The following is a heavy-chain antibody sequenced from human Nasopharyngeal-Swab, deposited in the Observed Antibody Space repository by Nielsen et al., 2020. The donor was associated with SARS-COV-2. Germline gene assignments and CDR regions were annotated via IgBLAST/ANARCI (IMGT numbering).Heavy chain of an antibody. J-gene: IGHJ6*02. Sequence: ATLSLTCAASGFTFSSYSMNWVRQAPGKGLEWVSSISSSSSYIYYAASVKGRFTISRDNAKNSLYLQMNSLRAEEPAVYYCARGCVLTGPSCYYYGMDVWGQGTTVTVSS. CDR3: ARGCVLTGPSCYYYGMDV. CDR2: ISSSSSYI. V-gene: IGHV3-21*01. D-gene: IGHD3-9*01. CDR1: GFTFSSYS.